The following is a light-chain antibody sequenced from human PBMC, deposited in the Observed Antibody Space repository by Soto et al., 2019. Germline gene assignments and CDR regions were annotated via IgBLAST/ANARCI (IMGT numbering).Light chain of an antibody. CDR2: GAS. CDR3: QQYNSWPLT. CDR1: QSVSSN. Sequence: EIVMAQSPATLSVSRGERATLSCGASQSVSSNLAWYQQKPGQAPRLLIYGASTRATGIPARFSGSGSGTEFTLTISSLQSEDFAVYYCQQYNSWPLTFGGGTKVDIK. V-gene: IGKV3-15*01. J-gene: IGKJ4*01.